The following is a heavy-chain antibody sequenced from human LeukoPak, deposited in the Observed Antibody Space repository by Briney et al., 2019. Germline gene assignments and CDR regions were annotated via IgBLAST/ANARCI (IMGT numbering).Heavy chain of an antibody. CDR1: GGSISSGDYY. CDR3: ARLEVLLYYYYYIDV. D-gene: IGHD3-10*01. J-gene: IGHJ6*03. V-gene: IGHV4-30-4*08. CDR2: IYYSGST. Sequence: PSQTLSLTCTVSGGSISSGDYYWRWLRQPPGTGLEWIGYIYYSGSTYYNPSLKSRVTISVDTSKNQFSLKLTSVTAADTAVYYCARLEVLLYYYYYIDVWDGGTTVTVSS.